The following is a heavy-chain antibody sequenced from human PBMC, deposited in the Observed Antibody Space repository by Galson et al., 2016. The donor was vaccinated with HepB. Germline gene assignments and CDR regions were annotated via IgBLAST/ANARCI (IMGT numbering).Heavy chain of an antibody. D-gene: IGHD4-17*01. V-gene: IGHV1-46*01. J-gene: IGHJ4*02. Sequence: SVKVSCKASRYTFTTYWMHWVRQAPGQGLEWVGVINPSGGGTSYAQKFQGRVSMTSETSTSTVYMQLISLRSEDTAVYYCARPSYGEYYYFDYWGQGTLEIVSS. CDR1: RYTFTTYW. CDR2: INPSGGGT. CDR3: ARPSYGEYYYFDY.